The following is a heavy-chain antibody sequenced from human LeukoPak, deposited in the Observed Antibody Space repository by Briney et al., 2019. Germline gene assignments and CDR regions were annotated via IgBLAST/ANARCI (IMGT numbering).Heavy chain of an antibody. J-gene: IGHJ1*01. CDR3: ASARESCIGSSCYEYFHH. CDR1: GFTVTTKS. D-gene: IGHD2-2*01. CDR2: FYSPGST. V-gene: IGHV3-53*01. Sequence: GGSLRLSCAASGFTVTTKSMAWVHQAPGRGLEWVSVFYSPGSTYYADSVHGRFTISRDTSLNTLLLQMNSLRVEDTAVYYCASARESCIGSSCYEYFHHWGQGTPLTVSS.